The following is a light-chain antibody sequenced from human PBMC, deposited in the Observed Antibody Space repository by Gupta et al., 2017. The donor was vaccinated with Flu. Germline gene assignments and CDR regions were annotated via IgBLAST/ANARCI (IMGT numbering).Light chain of an antibody. CDR3: QHRSNCPFT. CDR2: DAS. J-gene: IGKJ4*01. V-gene: IGKV3-11*01. Sequence: EIVLTHSPATLSFSPGERATLSCRASQSISKYLAWYQQKPGQAPRLLIYDASNRATGLPASFSGSGSGTEFTLTISSREPEDFAVYYCQHRSNCPFTFGRGTKVEIK. CDR1: QSISKY.